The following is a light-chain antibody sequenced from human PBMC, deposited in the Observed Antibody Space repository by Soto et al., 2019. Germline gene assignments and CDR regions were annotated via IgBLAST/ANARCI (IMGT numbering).Light chain of an antibody. CDR2: AAS. CDR1: QDIGIY. Sequence: IQLTQSPSSLSASVGDRVTITFRASQDIGIYLAWYQQKPGKAPNLLIYAASSLQRGVPSRISGSGSRTDFTLTIRSLQPEDFATYHCQQLSSYPVTFGQGTKVDI. J-gene: IGKJ1*01. V-gene: IGKV1-9*01. CDR3: QQLSSYPVT.